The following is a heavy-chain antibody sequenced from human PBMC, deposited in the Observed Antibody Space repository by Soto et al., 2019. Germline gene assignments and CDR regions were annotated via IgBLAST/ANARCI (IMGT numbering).Heavy chain of an antibody. CDR3: ARERRDGYRHYFDY. Sequence: QVQLQESGPGLVKPSETLSLMCTVSGGSISSYYWSWIRQPPGKGLEWIGYIYSSGSTNYNTSLKSRVTISVDTSKNQFSLKLSSVTAADTAVYYCARERRDGYRHYFDYWGQGTLVTVSS. V-gene: IGHV4-59*01. J-gene: IGHJ4*02. CDR1: GGSISSYY. CDR2: IYSSGST. D-gene: IGHD5-12*01.